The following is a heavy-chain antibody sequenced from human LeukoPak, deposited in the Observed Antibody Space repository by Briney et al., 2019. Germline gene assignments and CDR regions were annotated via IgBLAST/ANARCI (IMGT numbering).Heavy chain of an antibody. CDR1: GFTFSSYA. CDR2: ISGSGGST. J-gene: IGHJ4*02. V-gene: IGHV3-23*01. CDR3: ARGSIAAAGTLDY. Sequence: GGSLRLSCAASGFTFSSYAMSWVRQAPGKGLEWVSAISGSGGSTYYADSVKGRLTISRDNSKNTLYLQMNSLRAEDTAVYYCARGSIAAAGTLDYWGQGTLVTVSS. D-gene: IGHD6-13*01.